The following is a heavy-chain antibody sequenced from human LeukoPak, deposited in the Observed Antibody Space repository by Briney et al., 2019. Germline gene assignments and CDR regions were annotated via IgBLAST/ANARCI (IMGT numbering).Heavy chain of an antibody. Sequence: ASVKVSCKASGYTFTGYYMHWVRQAPGQGLEWMGWINPNSGGTNYAQKFQGRVTMTRDTSISTAYLELSRLRSDDTAVYYCVRKSSGWYGYFDYWGQGTLVTVSS. J-gene: IGHJ4*02. CDR2: INPNSGGT. D-gene: IGHD6-19*01. CDR1: GYTFTGYY. V-gene: IGHV1-2*02. CDR3: VRKSSGWYGYFDY.